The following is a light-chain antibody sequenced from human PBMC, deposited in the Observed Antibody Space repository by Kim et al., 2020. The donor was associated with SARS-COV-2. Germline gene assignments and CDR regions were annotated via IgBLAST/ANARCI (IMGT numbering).Light chain of an antibody. V-gene: IGKV1-39*01. CDR3: QQSYSIRT. CDR1: QYIRSN. J-gene: IGKJ4*01. CDR2: AAS. Sequence: LAASVGDRVTISCRASQYIRSNLCWFQHKSGKAPKHLMFAASSLQSGVQSRCSASGSGTDFTLTIASLQPEDFATYYCQQSYSIRTFGGGTKLEIK.